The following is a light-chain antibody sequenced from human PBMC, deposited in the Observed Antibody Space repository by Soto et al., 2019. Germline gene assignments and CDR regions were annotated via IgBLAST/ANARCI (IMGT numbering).Light chain of an antibody. J-gene: IGLJ1*01. CDR1: SSDVGSYNL. CDR3: CSHAGSNTPNDV. Sequence: QSALTQPASVSGSPGQSITISCTGTSSDVGSYNLVSWYQQHPGKAPKLMIYEGSKRPSGVSNRFSGSKSGNTASLTISGLQAEDEADDYCCSHAGSNTPNDVFGTGTKVTVL. V-gene: IGLV2-23*01. CDR2: EGS.